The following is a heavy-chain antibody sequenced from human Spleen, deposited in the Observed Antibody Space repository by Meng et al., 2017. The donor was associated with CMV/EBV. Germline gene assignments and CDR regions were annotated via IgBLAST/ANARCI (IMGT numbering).Heavy chain of an antibody. J-gene: IGHJ4*02. CDR2: INHSGST. CDR1: GYSISSGYY. CDR3: AAGYSSSWVDY. D-gene: IGHD6-13*01. V-gene: IGHV4-38-2*02. Sequence: SETLSLTCTVSGYSISSGYYWGWIRQPPGKGLEWIGEINHSGSTNYNPSLKSRVTISVDTSKNQFSLKLSSVTAADTAVYYCAAGYSSSWVDYWGQGTLVTVSS.